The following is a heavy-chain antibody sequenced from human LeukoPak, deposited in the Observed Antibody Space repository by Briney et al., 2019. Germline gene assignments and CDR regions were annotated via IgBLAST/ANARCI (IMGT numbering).Heavy chain of an antibody. CDR3: AGGSLWSPNWFDP. J-gene: IGHJ5*02. CDR2: IKQDGSEK. CDR1: GFRISNYW. Sequence: GGSLRLSCAASGFRISNYWMNRVRQAPGKGLEWVANIKQDGSEKFFVDSVRGRFSISRDNAKNSLYLQMNSLRADDTAVYYCAGGSLWSPNWFDPWGQGTLVTVSS. D-gene: IGHD3-10*01. V-gene: IGHV3-7*01.